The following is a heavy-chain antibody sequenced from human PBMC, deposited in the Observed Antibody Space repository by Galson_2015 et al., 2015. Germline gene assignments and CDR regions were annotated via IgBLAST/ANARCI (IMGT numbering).Heavy chain of an antibody. J-gene: IGHJ5*02. Sequence: SLRLSCAASGFTFSSYGMHWVRQAPGKGLEWVAVIWNDGSNKYYADSVKGRFTISRDNSKSTLYLQMNSLRAEDTAVYYCARETIRVAVAGTLDPWGQGTLVTVSS. D-gene: IGHD6-19*01. CDR3: ARETIRVAVAGTLDP. V-gene: IGHV3-33*01. CDR1: GFTFSSYG. CDR2: IWNDGSNK.